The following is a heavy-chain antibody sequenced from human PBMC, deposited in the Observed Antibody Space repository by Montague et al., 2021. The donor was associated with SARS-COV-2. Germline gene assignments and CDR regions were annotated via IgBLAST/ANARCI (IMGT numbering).Heavy chain of an antibody. CDR3: ARTEYNWNDWFGP. CDR2: IFRSGIT. D-gene: IGHD1-20*01. J-gene: IGHJ5*02. Sequence: SETLSLTCSVSGGSISSYYWSWIRQSPGKGLEWIGYIFRSGITDYNPSLKSRVTISVDMSKNQFSLQLNSVTAADSAVYYCARTEYNWNDWFGPWGQGTLVTVSS. CDR1: GGSISSYY. V-gene: IGHV4-59*13.